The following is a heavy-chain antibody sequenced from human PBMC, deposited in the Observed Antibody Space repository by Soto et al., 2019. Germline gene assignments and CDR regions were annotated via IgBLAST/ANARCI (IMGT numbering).Heavy chain of an antibody. CDR1: GDTFTTYG. V-gene: IGHV1-18*01. CDR2: INANNGHT. D-gene: IGHD4-4*01. Sequence: SVKSSCKSSGDTFTTYGVSCVRQAPGQGLEWLGCINANNGHTNYAQKFQGRVTVTADTSTATAYMELRSLTSDDTAVYYCARDIDYNIDFWGQGTLVTVSS. CDR3: ARDIDYNIDF. J-gene: IGHJ4*02.